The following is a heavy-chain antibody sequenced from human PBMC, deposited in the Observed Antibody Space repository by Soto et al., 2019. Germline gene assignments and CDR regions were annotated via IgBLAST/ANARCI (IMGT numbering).Heavy chain of an antibody. CDR1: GGTFSSYT. V-gene: IGHV1-69*02. CDR2: IIPILGIA. Sequence: QVQLVQSGAEVKKPGSSVKVSCKASGGTFSSYTISWVRQAPGHGLEWMGWIIPILGIANYAQKFQGRGTITADKSTSTAYMEVSSPRSEDTDVYYCARDDVAYDAFDIWGQGTMVTVSS. D-gene: IGHD2-15*01. CDR3: ARDDVAYDAFDI. J-gene: IGHJ3*02.